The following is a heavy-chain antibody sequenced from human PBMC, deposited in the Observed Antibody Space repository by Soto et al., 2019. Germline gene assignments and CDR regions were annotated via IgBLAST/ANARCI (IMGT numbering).Heavy chain of an antibody. Sequence: GGSLRLSCAASGFSVSSNYMNWVRQAPGKGLEWVSVIYSGGTIYYADSVKGRFTNSRDNSKNTLYLQMNSLRAEDTAVYYCARFRYYYGVDVWGQGTTVTVSS. V-gene: IGHV3-53*01. CDR3: ARFRYYYGVDV. CDR2: IYSGGTI. J-gene: IGHJ6*02. CDR1: GFSVSSNY.